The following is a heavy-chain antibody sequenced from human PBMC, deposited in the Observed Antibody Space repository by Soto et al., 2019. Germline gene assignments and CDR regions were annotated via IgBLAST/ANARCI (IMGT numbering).Heavy chain of an antibody. Sequence: EVPLVQSGAVVREPGTTLRVSCALSGIIFTDYYIHWVRQAPGKGLEWLGLVEPVNNDVLYAAQFQGRLLVRADTSTDTAFMELYSLISDDTATYYCTISKGTVGSSSFDNWGQGTLVTVSS. CDR2: VEPVNNDV. V-gene: IGHV1-69-2*01. J-gene: IGHJ4*02. CDR3: TISKGTVGSSSFDN. D-gene: IGHD1-7*01. CDR1: GIIFTDYY.